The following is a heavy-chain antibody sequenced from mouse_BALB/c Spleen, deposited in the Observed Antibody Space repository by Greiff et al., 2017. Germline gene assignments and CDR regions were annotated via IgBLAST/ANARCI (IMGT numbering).Heavy chain of an antibody. CDR2: INPSSGYT. Sequence: VKLMESAAELARPGASVKMSCKASGYTFTSYTMHWVKQRPGQGLEWIGYINPSSGYTEYNQKFKDKTTLTADKSSSTAYMQLSSLTSEDSAVYYCARYYYDYFDYWGQGTTLTVSS. D-gene: IGHD2-1*01. J-gene: IGHJ2*01. CDR1: GYTFTSYT. V-gene: IGHV1-4*02. CDR3: ARYYYDYFDY.